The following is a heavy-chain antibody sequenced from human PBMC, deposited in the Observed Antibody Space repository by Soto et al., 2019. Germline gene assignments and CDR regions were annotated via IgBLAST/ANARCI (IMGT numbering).Heavy chain of an antibody. V-gene: IGHV4-34*01. Sequence: SETLSLTCAVYGVSFSGYYWSWIRQPPGKGLEWIGEINHSGSTNYNPSLKSRVTISVDTSKNQFSLKLSSVTAADTAVYYCARGVEYSGYAYGYYYYYYMDVWGKGTTVTVSS. J-gene: IGHJ6*03. CDR1: GVSFSGYY. CDR2: INHSGST. D-gene: IGHD5-12*01. CDR3: ARGVEYSGYAYGYYYYYYMDV.